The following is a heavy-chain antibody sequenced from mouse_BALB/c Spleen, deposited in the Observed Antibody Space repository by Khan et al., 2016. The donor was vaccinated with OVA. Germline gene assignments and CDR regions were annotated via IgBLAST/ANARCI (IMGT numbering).Heavy chain of an antibody. V-gene: IGHV14-1*02. J-gene: IGHJ3*01. CDR2: LDPENGNT. CDR1: GFNIKDYY. D-gene: IGHD2-1*01. CDR3: VRRGYGNYWFAY. Sequence: VQLKESGAELVRPGALVKLSCKASGFNIKDYYMVWVKQRPEQGLEWIGWLDPENGNTVYDPKFQAKASIKADTSSNTAYLQLSSLTSEDTAVYYCVRRGYGNYWFAYWGQGTLVTVSA.